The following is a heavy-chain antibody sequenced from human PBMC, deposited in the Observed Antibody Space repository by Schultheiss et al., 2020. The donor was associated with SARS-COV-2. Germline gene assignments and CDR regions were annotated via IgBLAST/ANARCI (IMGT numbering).Heavy chain of an antibody. CDR3: ARLGAAAVGFQH. Sequence: SETLSLTCTVSGGSISSYYWSWIRQPPGKGLEWIGYIYYSGSTNYNPSLKSRVTISVDTPKNQFSLKLSSVTAADTAVYYCARLGAAAVGFQHWGQGTLVTVSS. V-gene: IGHV4-59*08. D-gene: IGHD6-13*01. J-gene: IGHJ1*01. CDR1: GGSISSYY. CDR2: IYYSGST.